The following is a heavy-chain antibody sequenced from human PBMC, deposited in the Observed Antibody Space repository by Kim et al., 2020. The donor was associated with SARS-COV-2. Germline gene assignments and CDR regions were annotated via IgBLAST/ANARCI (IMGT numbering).Heavy chain of an antibody. J-gene: IGHJ4*02. CDR3: ARDSRGWYENPIFDY. CDR1: GFTFSSYC. V-gene: IGHV3-7*03. CDR2: INQDGSEK. D-gene: IGHD6-19*01. Sequence: GGSLRLSCAASGFTFSSYCMSWVRQAPGKGLEWVANINQDGSEKYYVDSVKGRFTISRDNAKNSLYLQMNSLRAEDTAVYYCARDSRGWYENPIFDYWGQGTLVTVSS.